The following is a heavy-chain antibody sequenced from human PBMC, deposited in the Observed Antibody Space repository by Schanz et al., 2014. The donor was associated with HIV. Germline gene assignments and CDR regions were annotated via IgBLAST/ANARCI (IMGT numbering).Heavy chain of an antibody. CDR3: AKPEYDSRGNSQSHFDY. CDR2: ISYDGTKK. V-gene: IGHV3-30*18. CDR1: GFTFDNYG. D-gene: IGHD3-22*01. J-gene: IGHJ4*02. Sequence: QVQLVESGGGVVQPGRSLRLSCAASGFTFDNYGMHWVRQAPGKGLEWVTVISYDGTKKHYADSVNGRFTISRDNSKNTLYLQMTTLRIDDTAVYYCAKPEYDSRGNSQSHFDYWGQGTLVTVSS.